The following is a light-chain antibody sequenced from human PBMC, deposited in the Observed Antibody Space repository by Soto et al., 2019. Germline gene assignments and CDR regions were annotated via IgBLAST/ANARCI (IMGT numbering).Light chain of an antibody. CDR3: QQYDTSPPIT. CDR2: GAS. CDR1: QSVRSNF. J-gene: IGKJ5*01. V-gene: IGKV3-20*01. Sequence: EVVLTQSPATLSLSPGDRAALSCKASQSVRSNFLAWYQQKPGQAPRLLIYGASNRATGIPDRFSGIGSGAVFTLTIAGLEPEDFAVYYCQQYDTSPPITFGQGTRLEI.